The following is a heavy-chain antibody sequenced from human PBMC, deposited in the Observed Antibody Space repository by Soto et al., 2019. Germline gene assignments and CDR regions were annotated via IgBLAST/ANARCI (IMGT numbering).Heavy chain of an antibody. CDR2: IYYSGST. Sequence: PSETLSLTCTVSGGSISSYYWSWIRQPPGKGLEWIGYIYYSGSTNYNPSLKSRVTISVDTSKNQFSLKLSSVTAADTAVYYCARREITAAGDDYWGQGTLVTVSS. J-gene: IGHJ4*02. CDR3: ARREITAAGDDY. V-gene: IGHV4-59*01. CDR1: GGSISSYY. D-gene: IGHD6-13*01.